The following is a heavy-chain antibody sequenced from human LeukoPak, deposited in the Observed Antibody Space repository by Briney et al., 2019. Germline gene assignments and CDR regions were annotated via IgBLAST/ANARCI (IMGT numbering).Heavy chain of an antibody. V-gene: IGHV3-30*19. CDR1: VFPFSTYA. CDR3: AREYVSRAAVAGIHWDAFDI. Sequence: GGSLRLSCAASVFPFSTYAMHWVRQAPGKGLEWVAVISYDGSNKYYADSVKGRFTISRDNSKNTLYLQMNSLRAEDTAVYYCAREYVSRAAVAGIHWDAFDIWGQGTMVTVSS. J-gene: IGHJ3*02. D-gene: IGHD6-19*01. CDR2: ISYDGSNK.